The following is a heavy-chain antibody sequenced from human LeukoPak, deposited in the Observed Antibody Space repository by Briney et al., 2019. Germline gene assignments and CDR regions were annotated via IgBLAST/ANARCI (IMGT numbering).Heavy chain of an antibody. CDR2: MNPNSGNT. CDR3: VRGVVVAAAGWFDP. D-gene: IGHD2-15*01. Sequence: ASVKVSFKASGYTFTSYDINWVRQATGQGLEWMGWMNPNSGNTGYAQKFQGRVIMTRSTSISTAYMELSSLRSEDTAVYYCVRGVVVAAAGWFDPWGQGTLVTVSS. J-gene: IGHJ5*02. CDR1: GYTFTSYD. V-gene: IGHV1-8*01.